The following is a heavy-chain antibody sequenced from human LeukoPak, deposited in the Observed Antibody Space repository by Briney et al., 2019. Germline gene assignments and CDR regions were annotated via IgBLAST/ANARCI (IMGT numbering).Heavy chain of an antibody. V-gene: IGHV1-8*01. CDR3: ARSHYVWGSYRYSPAGY. CDR1: GYTFTSYD. Sequence: GASVKVSCKASGYTFTSYDINWVRQATGQGLEWMGWMNPNSGNTGYAQKFQDRVTMTRNTSISTAYMELSSLRSEDTAVYYCARSHYVWGSYRYSPAGYWGQGTLVTVSS. CDR2: MNPNSGNT. D-gene: IGHD3-16*02. J-gene: IGHJ4*02.